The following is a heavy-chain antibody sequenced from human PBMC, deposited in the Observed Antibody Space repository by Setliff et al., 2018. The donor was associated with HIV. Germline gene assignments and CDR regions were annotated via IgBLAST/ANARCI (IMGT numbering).Heavy chain of an antibody. J-gene: IGHJ6*02. CDR1: GFTFSSYS. Sequence: PSETLRLSCAASGFTFSSYSMNWVRQAPGKGLEWVSSISDRSSNVHYTDSVKGRFTISRDNARNSLYLQMSNLRAEDTAVYWCARDREVRWQRLDYYYYGLDVWGQGTTVTVSS. V-gene: IGHV3-21*01. CDR2: ISDRSSNV. D-gene: IGHD6-25*01. CDR3: ARDREVRWQRLDYYYYGLDV.